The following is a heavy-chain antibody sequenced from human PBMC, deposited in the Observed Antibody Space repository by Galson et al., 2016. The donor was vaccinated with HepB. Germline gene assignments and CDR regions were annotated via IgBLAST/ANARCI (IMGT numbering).Heavy chain of an antibody. CDR1: GFTFSRYA. CDR2: ISDSGDSA. J-gene: IGHJ6*04. V-gene: IGHV3-23*01. Sequence: SLRLSCAASGFTFSRYAMTWVRQAPGQGLEWVSGISDSGDSAYSADSVKGRFTISRDNSKNTLCLQMTSLRAEDTAVYYCAKDGLPGYGSGGGCYEDYYGMDVWGKGTTVTVSS. D-gene: IGHD2-15*01. CDR3: AKDGLPGYGSGGGCYEDYYGMDV.